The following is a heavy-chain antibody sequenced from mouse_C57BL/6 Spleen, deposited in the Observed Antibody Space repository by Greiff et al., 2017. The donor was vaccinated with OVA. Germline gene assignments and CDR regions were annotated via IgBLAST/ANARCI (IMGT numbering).Heavy chain of an antibody. CDR3: TSDAGTGGFDY. D-gene: IGHD4-1*01. CDR2: ISSGGGYI. V-gene: IGHV5-9-1*02. CDR1: GFTFSSYA. Sequence: EVKLVESGEGLVKPGGSLKLSCAASGFTFSSYAMSWVRQTPEKRLEWVAYISSGGGYIYYAATVKGRFTISRDNARNTLYLQMSSLKSEDTAKYYGTSDAGTGGFDYWGQGTTLTVSS. J-gene: IGHJ2*01.